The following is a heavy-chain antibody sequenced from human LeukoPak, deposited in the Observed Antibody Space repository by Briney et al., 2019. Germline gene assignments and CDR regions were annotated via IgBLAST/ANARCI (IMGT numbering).Heavy chain of an antibody. CDR3: ARESMIVVVIDY. J-gene: IGHJ4*02. V-gene: IGHV4-61*02. CDR1: GGSISSGSYY. CDR2: IYTSGST. Sequence: PSETLSLTCTASGGSISSGSYYWSWIRQPAGKGLEWIGRIYTSGSTNYNPSLKSRVTISVDTSKNQFSLKLSSVTAADTAVYYCARESMIVVVIDYWGQGTLVTVSS. D-gene: IGHD3-22*01.